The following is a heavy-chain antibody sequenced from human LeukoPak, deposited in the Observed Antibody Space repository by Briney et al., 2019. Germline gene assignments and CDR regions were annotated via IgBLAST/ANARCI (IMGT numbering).Heavy chain of an antibody. CDR2: ISYDGSNK. J-gene: IGHJ4*02. Sequence: GGSLRLSCAASGFTFSSYAMHWVRQAPRKGLEWVAVISYDGSNKYYADSVKGRFTISRDNSKNTLYLQMNSLRAEDTAVYYCARERYTVTTRTYYFDYWGQGTLVTVSS. CDR3: ARERYTVTTRTYYFDY. CDR1: GFTFSSYA. D-gene: IGHD4-17*01. V-gene: IGHV3-30-3*01.